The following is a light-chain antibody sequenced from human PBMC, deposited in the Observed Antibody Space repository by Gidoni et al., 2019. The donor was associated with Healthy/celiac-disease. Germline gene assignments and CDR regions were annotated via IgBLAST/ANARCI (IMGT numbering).Light chain of an antibody. Sequence: EIVLTQSPATLSLSPGERATLSCRASQSVSSYLALYQQKPGQAPRLLIYDASNRATGIPARFSGSGSGTDFTLTISSLEPEDFAVYSCQQRSNWPPVYTFGQGTKLEIK. CDR3: QQRSNWPPVYT. CDR2: DAS. V-gene: IGKV3-11*01. J-gene: IGKJ2*01. CDR1: QSVSSY.